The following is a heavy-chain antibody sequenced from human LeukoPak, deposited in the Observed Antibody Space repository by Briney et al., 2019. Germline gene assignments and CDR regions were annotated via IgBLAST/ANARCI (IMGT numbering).Heavy chain of an antibody. Sequence: SETLSLTCTVSGGSISSYYWSWIRQPAGKGLEWIGRIYTSGSTNYNPSLKSRVTMSVDTSKNQFSLKLSSVTAADTAVYYCARGGYCSGGSCRFDYWGQGTLVTVSS. V-gene: IGHV4-4*07. CDR1: GGSISSYY. J-gene: IGHJ4*02. D-gene: IGHD2-15*01. CDR2: IYTSGST. CDR3: ARGGYCSGGSCRFDY.